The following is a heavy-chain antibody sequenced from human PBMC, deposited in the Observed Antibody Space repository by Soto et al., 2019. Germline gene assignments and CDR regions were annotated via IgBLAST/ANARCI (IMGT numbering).Heavy chain of an antibody. CDR3: ARDKGQLVPADGY. Sequence: GGSLRLSCAASGFTFSDYYMSWIRQAPGKGLEWVSYITSSGSSIYYADSVKGQFTISRDNAKNSLYLQMNSLRAEDTAVYYCARDKGQLVPADGYWGQGTLVTVSS. CDR1: GFTFSDYY. CDR2: ITSSGSSI. J-gene: IGHJ4*02. V-gene: IGHV3-11*01. D-gene: IGHD6-6*01.